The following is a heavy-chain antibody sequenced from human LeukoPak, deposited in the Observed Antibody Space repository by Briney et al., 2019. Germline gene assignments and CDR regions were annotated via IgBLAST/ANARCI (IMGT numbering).Heavy chain of an antibody. CDR2: FDPEDGET. V-gene: IGHV1-24*01. CDR3: ATDLPAIVATTPFDY. Sequence: ASVKVSCKVSGYTLTELSMHLVRQAPGKGLEWMGGFDPEDGETIYAQKFQGRVTMTEDTSTDTAYMELSSLRSEDTAVYYCATDLPAIVATTPFDYWGQGTLVTVSS. CDR1: GYTLTELS. D-gene: IGHD5-12*01. J-gene: IGHJ4*02.